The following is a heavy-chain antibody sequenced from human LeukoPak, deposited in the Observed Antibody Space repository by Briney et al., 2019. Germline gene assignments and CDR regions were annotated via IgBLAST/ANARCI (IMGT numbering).Heavy chain of an antibody. CDR1: GYTFTSYD. V-gene: IGHV1-2*04. CDR2: MNPNSGGT. CDR3: ARDRLGTHYYYYGMDV. Sequence: GASVKVSCKASGYTFTSYDINWVRQATGQGLEWMGWMNPNSGGTNYAQNFQGWVTMTRDTSITTAYMELSRLRSDDTAVYYCARDRLGTHYYYYGMDVWGQGTTVTVSS. J-gene: IGHJ6*02.